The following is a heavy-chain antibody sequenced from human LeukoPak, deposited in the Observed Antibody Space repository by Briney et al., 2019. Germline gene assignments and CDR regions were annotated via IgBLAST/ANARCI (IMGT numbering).Heavy chain of an antibody. D-gene: IGHD4-17*01. J-gene: IGHJ4*02. V-gene: IGHV1-18*01. Sequence: ASVKVSCKASGYTFTSYGISWVRQAPGQGLEWMGWINPYNGNTNYAQKLQGRVTTTTDTSTSTAYMELRSLRSDDTAVFYCGRDRSDYGDYVLLDYWGQGTPVTVSS. CDR1: GYTFTSYG. CDR2: INPYNGNT. CDR3: GRDRSDYGDYVLLDY.